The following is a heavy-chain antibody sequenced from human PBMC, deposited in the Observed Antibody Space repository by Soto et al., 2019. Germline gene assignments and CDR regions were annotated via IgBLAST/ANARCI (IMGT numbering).Heavy chain of an antibody. Sequence: GESLKISCKASGYKFTTFWLNWVRQTPGKGLEWLGRIDPTDSFTNYSPPFEGHVTISVDRSISTAYLQWNSLQASDTAIYYCARPASGGSRDAFDVWGQGTTLTV. CDR2: IDPTDSFT. J-gene: IGHJ3*01. D-gene: IGHD2-15*01. CDR1: GYKFTTFW. V-gene: IGHV5-10-1*01. CDR3: ARPASGGSRDAFDV.